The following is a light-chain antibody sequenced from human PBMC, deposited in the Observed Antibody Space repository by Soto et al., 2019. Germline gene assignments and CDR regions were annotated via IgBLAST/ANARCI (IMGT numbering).Light chain of an antibody. CDR1: QSISSW. Sequence: DIQMTQSPSTLSASVGDRVTITCRARQSISSWLGWDQQKPGKAPKLRIYKASSLESGGPSRFSGSGSGTEVTPTISSLQADDFASYYCQPDNSYWKFGQGTKVEIK. V-gene: IGKV1-5*03. CDR2: KAS. CDR3: QPDNSYWK. J-gene: IGKJ1*01.